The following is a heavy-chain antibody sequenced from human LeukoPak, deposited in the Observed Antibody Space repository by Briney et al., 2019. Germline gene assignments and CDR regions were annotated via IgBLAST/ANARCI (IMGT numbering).Heavy chain of an antibody. V-gene: IGHV3-21*01. D-gene: IGHD4-23*01. J-gene: IGHJ4*02. CDR2: ISSSSSYI. CDR1: GFTFSSYS. Sequence: PGGSLRLSYAASGFTFSSYSMNWVRQAPGKGLEWVSSISSSSSYIYYADSVKGRFTISRDNARNSLYLQMNSLRAEDTAVYYCARDFDDYGGFDYWGQGTLVTVSS. CDR3: ARDFDDYGGFDY.